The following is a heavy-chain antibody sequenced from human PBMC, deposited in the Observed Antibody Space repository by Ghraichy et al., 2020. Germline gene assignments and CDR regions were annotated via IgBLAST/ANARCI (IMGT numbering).Heavy chain of an antibody. CDR3: AKLGVTEEQASSI. CDR2: VTYDCSSQ. J-gene: IGHJ3*02. V-gene: IGHV3-30*18. D-gene: IGHD2-21*02. Sequence: LVTYDCSSQYYAHSVKGRFTVSRDSSTNTLYLQMNSLRSEDTAVYYCAKLGVTEEQASSIWGRGTVVFVSS.